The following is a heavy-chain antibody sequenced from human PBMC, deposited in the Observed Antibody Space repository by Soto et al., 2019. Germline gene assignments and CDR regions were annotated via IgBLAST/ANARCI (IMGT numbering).Heavy chain of an antibody. D-gene: IGHD3-3*01. CDR3: ARRTIFGLNWFDP. CDR1: GGCSISSNYC. CDR2: IYYSGST. Sequence: ETLSGTCTVSGGCSISSNYCFVVIRQPPGKGLEWIGSIYYSGSTYYNPSLKSRVTISVDTSKNQFSLKLSSVTAADTAVYYCARRTIFGLNWFDPWGQGTLVTVS. V-gene: IGHV4-39*01. J-gene: IGHJ5*02.